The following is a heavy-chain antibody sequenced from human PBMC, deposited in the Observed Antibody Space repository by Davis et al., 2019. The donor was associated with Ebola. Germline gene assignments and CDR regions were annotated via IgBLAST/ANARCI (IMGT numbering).Heavy chain of an antibody. D-gene: IGHD3-16*01. CDR1: GYTFTSYD. V-gene: IGHV1-8*03. J-gene: IGHJ6*03. Sequence: ASVKVSCKASGYTFTSYDINWVRQATGQGLEWMGWMNPNSGNTGYAQKFQGRVTITADKSTSTAYMELSSLRSEDTAVYYCARLGRECYYYYYMDVWGKGTTVTVSS. CDR3: ARLGRECYYYYYMDV. CDR2: MNPNSGNT.